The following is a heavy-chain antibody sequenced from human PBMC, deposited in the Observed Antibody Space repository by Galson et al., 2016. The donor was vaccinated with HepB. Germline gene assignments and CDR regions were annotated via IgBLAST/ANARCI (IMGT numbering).Heavy chain of an antibody. J-gene: IGHJ4*02. Sequence: QSGAEVKKPGESLRISCKGSGYTFTSYWIGWVRQMRGKGLEWMGIINAGDSDTRYSPSFQGQVTMSADKSISTAYLQWSNLKASDTATYYFARSRLGGWYPYHFHYWGQGTLVTVSS. CDR1: GYTFTSYW. D-gene: IGHD6-19*01. CDR3: ARSRLGGWYPYHFHY. V-gene: IGHV5-51*01. CDR2: INAGDSDT.